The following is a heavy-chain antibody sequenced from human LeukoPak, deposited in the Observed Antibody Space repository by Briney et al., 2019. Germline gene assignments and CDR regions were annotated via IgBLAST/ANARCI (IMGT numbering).Heavy chain of an antibody. CDR3: ARLLVNWFDP. J-gene: IGHJ5*02. CDR2: IYYNGST. CDR1: GCSISSYY. Sequence: PSETLSLTCTVSGCSISSYYWGWIRQPPGKGLEWVGYIYYNGSTNSNPSLKSRVTIPVDTSKKQSSLKLSSVLAADTAVYYCARLLVNWFDPSGQGTLVTVSS. D-gene: IGHD2-8*02. V-gene: IGHV4-59*08.